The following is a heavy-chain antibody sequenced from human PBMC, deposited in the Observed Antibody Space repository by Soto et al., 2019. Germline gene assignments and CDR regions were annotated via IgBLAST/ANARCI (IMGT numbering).Heavy chain of an antibody. D-gene: IGHD2-15*01. Sequence: QVQLQESGPGLVKPSETLSLTCTVSGGSVSSGSYYWSWIRQPPGKGLEWIGYIYYSGSTNYNPSLKSRVTISVDTSKNQFSLKLSSVTAADTAVYYCARAWDGGMGEGHFRGMDVWGQGTTVTVSS. V-gene: IGHV4-61*01. CDR3: ARAWDGGMGEGHFRGMDV. J-gene: IGHJ6*02. CDR1: GGSVSSGSYY. CDR2: IYYSGST.